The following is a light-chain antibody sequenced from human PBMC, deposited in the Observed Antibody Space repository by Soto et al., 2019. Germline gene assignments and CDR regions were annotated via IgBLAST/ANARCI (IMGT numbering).Light chain of an antibody. Sequence: DIQLTQSPSFLSASVGDRVTITCRASQGISSYLAWYQQKPGRAPNLLIYAASTLQSGVPSRFSGSGSGTEFTLTLNSLQPEDFATYYCQQVNSYPQTFGPGTKVEIK. J-gene: IGKJ3*01. CDR1: QGISSY. CDR2: AAS. V-gene: IGKV1-9*01. CDR3: QQVNSYPQT.